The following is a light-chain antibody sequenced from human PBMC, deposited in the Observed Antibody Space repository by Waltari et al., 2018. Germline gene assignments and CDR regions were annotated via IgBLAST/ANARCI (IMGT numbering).Light chain of an antibody. J-gene: IGKJ5*01. CDR3: QQYYSSPVT. CDR2: WAS. Sequence: DIVMTQSPDSLAVSLGERATIHRKSRQSVLYRSDNKNYLGWYQQKPGLPPKLLIYWASTRESGVPDRFSGSGSGTDFTLTISSLQAEDVAVYYCQQYYSSPVTFGQGTRLEIK. V-gene: IGKV4-1*01. CDR1: QSVLYRSDNKNY.